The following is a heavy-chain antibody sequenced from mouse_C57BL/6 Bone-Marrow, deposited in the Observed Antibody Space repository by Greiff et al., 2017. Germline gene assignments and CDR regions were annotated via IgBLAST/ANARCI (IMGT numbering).Heavy chain of an antibody. CDR1: GYTFTNYW. D-gene: IGHD1-2*01. V-gene: IGHV1-63*01. J-gene: IGHJ3*01. CDR2: IYPGGGYT. Sequence: QVQLQQSGAELVKPGTSVKMSCKASGYTFTNYWIGWAKQRPGHGLEWIGDIYPGGGYTNYNEKFKGKATLTADKSSSTAYMQFSSLTSEDSAIYYCARSYYYGWGFAYWGQGTLVTVSA. CDR3: ARSYYYGWGFAY.